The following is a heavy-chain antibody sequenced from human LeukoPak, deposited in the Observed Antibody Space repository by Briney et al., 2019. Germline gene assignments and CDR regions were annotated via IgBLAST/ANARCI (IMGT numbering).Heavy chain of an antibody. CDR3: ARDQISSSWWGGFYFDY. V-gene: IGHV3-48*01. CDR1: GFTFSSNS. J-gene: IGHJ4*02. CDR2: ISSSRTI. Sequence: GGSLRLSCVASGFTFSSNSMDWVRQAPGKGLEWVSYISSSRTIYYADAVKGRFTISRDKSKNRLYLQMNSLRAEDTAVYYCARDQISSSWWGGFYFDYWGQGTLVTVSS. D-gene: IGHD6-13*01.